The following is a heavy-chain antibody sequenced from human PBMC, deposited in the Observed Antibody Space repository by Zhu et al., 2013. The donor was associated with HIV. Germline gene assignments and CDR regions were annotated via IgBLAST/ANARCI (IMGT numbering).Heavy chain of an antibody. Sequence: QVQLVQSGAEVKKPGASVKVSCKTSGYTFISYDINWVRQAPGQGLEWMGWMNPNSGNTGYAPKFEGRVTMTRNTLTSTAYMEVNSLKSEDTAVYYCARVAHYDFWSGFYHPSYYFDYWGQGILVTVS. CDR1: GYTFISYD. D-gene: IGHD3-3*01. CDR2: MNPNSGNT. CDR3: ARVAHYDFWSGFYHPSYYFDY. J-gene: IGHJ4*02. V-gene: IGHV1-8*01.